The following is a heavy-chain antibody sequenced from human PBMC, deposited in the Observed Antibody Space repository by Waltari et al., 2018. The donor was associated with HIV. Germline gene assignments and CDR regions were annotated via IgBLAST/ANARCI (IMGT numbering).Heavy chain of an antibody. CDR2: LASRRNNVSP. CDR1: GFSFGDTG. CDR3: ALGSPDYWYFTL. D-gene: IGHD6-19*01. V-gene: IGHV3-73*02. J-gene: IGHJ2*01. Sequence: VQVLESGGGLIPPGGSATLCCTVSGFSFGDTGLHWVRQAPGKGPEWLCHLASRRNNVSPIFTWSVVGRSNISRPISENTTCLYLTNLKVDDTAIYYCALGSPDYWYFTLWGRGTLLTVSS.